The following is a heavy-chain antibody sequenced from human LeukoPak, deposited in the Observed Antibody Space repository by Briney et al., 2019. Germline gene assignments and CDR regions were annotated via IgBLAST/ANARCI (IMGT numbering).Heavy chain of an antibody. CDR1: GFTFSSYA. V-gene: IGHV3-23*01. CDR2: ISGSAATI. D-gene: IGHD6-13*01. J-gene: IGHJ3*02. Sequence: PGGSQRLSCAASGFTFSSYAMSWVRQAPGKGLEWVSGISGSAATIYYADSAKGRFTISRDNSKNRLYLQMNSLRVDDTAVYYCATRLTADSYEASDIWGQGTVVTVSS. CDR3: ATRLTADSYEASDI.